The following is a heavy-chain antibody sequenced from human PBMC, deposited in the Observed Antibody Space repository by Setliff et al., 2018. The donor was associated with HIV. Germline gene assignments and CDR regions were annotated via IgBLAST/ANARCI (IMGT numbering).Heavy chain of an antibody. CDR1: GYSISSGYY. CDR2: IYHSGST. CDR3: ARARAMIPRGSFDI. D-gene: IGHD3-22*01. V-gene: IGHV4-38-2*01. Sequence: PSETLSLTCAVSGYSISSGYYWGWIRQPPGKGLECIGNIYHSGSTYYNPSLKSRVTISVDKSKNQFSLKRGSVTAADTAVYYCARARAMIPRGSFDIWAQVTIFT. J-gene: IGHJ3*02.